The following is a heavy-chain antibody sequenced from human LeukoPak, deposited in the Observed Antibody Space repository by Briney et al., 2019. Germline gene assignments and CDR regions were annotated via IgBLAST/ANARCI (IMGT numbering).Heavy chain of an antibody. CDR3: ARVVAEALDY. CDR2: ISSNGGST. D-gene: IGHD5-12*01. Sequence: PGGSLRLSCAASGFTFSSYAMHWVRQAPGKGLEYVSAISSNGGSTYYANSVKGRFTISRDNSKNTLYLQMGSLRAEDMAVYYCARVVAEALDYWGQGTLVTVSS. CDR1: GFTFSSYA. J-gene: IGHJ4*02. V-gene: IGHV3-64*01.